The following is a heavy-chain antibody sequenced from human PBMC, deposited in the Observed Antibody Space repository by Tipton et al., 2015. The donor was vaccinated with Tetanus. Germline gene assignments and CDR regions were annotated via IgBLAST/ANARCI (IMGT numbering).Heavy chain of an antibody. CDR3: ARAPYRNQNQVWYFDY. D-gene: IGHD1-14*01. Sequence: SLRLSCAASGFTFSDYAMNWVRQAPGKGLEWVSAVGYSGTNTYYADSVRGRFTISRDNSKNTLSLQMNSLRAEDTAVYYCARAPYRNQNQVWYFDYWGQGTLVTVSS. V-gene: IGHV3-23*01. J-gene: IGHJ4*02. CDR2: VGYSGTNT. CDR1: GFTFSDYA.